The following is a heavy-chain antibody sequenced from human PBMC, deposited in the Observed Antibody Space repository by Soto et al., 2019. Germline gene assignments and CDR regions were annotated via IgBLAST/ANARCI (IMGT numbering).Heavy chain of an antibody. V-gene: IGHV3-7*03. CDR3: GRGGGRGIARRGDYYYYGMDV. CDR2: IKQDGSEK. Sequence: EVQLVESGGGLVQPGGSLRLSCAASGFTFSSYWMSWVRQAPGKGLEWVANIKQDGSEKYYVDSVKGRFTISRDNAKNYRYWKRTGRGAGKRAWYYGGRGGGRGIARRGDYYYYGMDVWGQGTTVTVSS. CDR1: GFTFSSYW. J-gene: IGHJ6*02. D-gene: IGHD3-3*01.